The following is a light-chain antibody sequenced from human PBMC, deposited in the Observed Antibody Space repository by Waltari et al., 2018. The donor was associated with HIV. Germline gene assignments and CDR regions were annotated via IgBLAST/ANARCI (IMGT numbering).Light chain of an antibody. Sequence: QSVLTQPPSVSGAPGQRVTISCTGSSSNIGAGYDVHWYQQLPGTAPKLLINGNINRPSGVPDRFAYSKSGTSASLAITGLQAEDEADYYCQSYDSSLSGSIFGGGTKLTVL. V-gene: IGLV1-40*01. CDR1: SSNIGAGYD. J-gene: IGLJ2*01. CDR3: QSYDSSLSGSI. CDR2: GNI.